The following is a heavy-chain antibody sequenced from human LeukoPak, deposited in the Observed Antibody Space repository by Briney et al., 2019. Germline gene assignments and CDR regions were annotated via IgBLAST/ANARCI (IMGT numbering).Heavy chain of an antibody. Sequence: SETLSLTCTVSGGSISSYYWSWIRQPAGKGLEWIGRIYTSGSTNYNPSLKSRVTMSVDTSKNQFSLKLSSVTAADTAVYCCARAYCSGGSCYAYYFDYWGQGTLVTVSS. CDR3: ARAYCSGGSCYAYYFDY. V-gene: IGHV4-4*07. CDR2: IYTSGST. J-gene: IGHJ4*02. D-gene: IGHD2-15*01. CDR1: GGSISSYY.